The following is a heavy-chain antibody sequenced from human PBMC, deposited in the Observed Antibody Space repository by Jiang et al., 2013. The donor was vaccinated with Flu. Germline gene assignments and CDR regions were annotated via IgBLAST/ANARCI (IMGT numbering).Heavy chain of an antibody. CDR2: ISAYNGNT. D-gene: IGHD5-18*01. CDR1: GYTFTSYG. V-gene: IGHV1-18*01. CDR3: ARVRSPEVGSYGYSWGPDAFDI. J-gene: IGHJ3*02. Sequence: GAEVKKPGASVKVSCKASGYTFTSYGISWVRQAPGQGLEWMGWISAYNGNTNYAQKLQGRVTMTTDTSTSTAYMELRSLRSDDTAVYYCARVRSPEVGSYGYSWGPDAFDIWGQGTMVTVSS.